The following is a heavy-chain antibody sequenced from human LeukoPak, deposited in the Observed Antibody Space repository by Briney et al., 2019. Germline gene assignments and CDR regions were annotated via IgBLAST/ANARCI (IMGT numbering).Heavy chain of an antibody. V-gene: IGHV4-34*01. CDR2: INHSGST. Sequence: SETLSLTCAVYGGSFSGYYWSWIRQPPGKGLEWIGEINHSGSTNYNPSLKSRVTISVDTSKNQFSLKLSSVTAADTAVYYCARLSVGYFDYWGQGTLVTVSS. D-gene: IGHD6-13*01. CDR1: GGSFSGYY. J-gene: IGHJ4*02. CDR3: ARLSVGYFDY.